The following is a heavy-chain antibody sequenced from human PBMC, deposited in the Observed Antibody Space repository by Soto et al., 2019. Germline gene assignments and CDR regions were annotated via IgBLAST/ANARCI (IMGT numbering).Heavy chain of an antibody. CDR1: GFSFGVSGVG. J-gene: IGHJ4*02. D-gene: IGHD5-18*01. CDR2: VFWHDDK. CDR3: ARAYTYDFDH. Sequence: QITLKESGPTLVKPTQTLTLTCTFSGFSFGVSGVGVGWIRQPPGKALEWLALVFWHDDKRYNPSLRSRLTITKDAPKNQVVLTMTNMDPLDTATYFCARAYTYDFDHWGQGTLVSVSS. V-gene: IGHV2-5*01.